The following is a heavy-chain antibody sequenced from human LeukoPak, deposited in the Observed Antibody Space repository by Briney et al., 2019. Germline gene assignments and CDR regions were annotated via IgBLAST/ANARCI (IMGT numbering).Heavy chain of an antibody. J-gene: IGHJ3*02. V-gene: IGHV3-21*01. CDR3: ARDLREGLWKGWELRGGGAFDI. Sequence: PGGSLRLSCAASGFTFSSYSMNWVRQAPGKGLEWVSSISSSSSYIYYADSVKGRFTISRDNAKNSLYLQMNSLRAEDTGVYYCARDLREGLWKGWELRGGGAFDIWGQGTMVTVSS. CDR2: ISSSSSYI. D-gene: IGHD1-26*01. CDR1: GFTFSSYS.